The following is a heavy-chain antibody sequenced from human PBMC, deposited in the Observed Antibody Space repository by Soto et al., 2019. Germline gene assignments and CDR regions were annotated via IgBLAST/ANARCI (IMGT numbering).Heavy chain of an antibody. CDR3: ARLPWADYGGIFDP. V-gene: IGHV4-59*01. CDR1: GGSISNYY. CDR2: IHYSGST. D-gene: IGHD4-17*01. J-gene: IGHJ5*02. Sequence: PSETLSLTCTVSGGSISNYYWSWIRHPPGKKLEWIGNIHYSGSTNYNPSLKSRVTISGDTSKNQFSLKLYSVTTADTAMYYCARLPWADYGGIFDPWGQGTLVTV.